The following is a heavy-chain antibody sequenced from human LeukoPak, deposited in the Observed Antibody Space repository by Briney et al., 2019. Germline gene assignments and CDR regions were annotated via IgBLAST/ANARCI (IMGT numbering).Heavy chain of an antibody. D-gene: IGHD3-22*01. J-gene: IGHJ4*02. V-gene: IGHV3-20*04. Sequence: GGSPRLSCAASGFTFDDYGMSWVRQAPGKGLEWVSGINWNGGSTGYADSVKGRFTISRDNAKNSLYLQMNSLRAEDTALYYCARGNYYDSSGYLYYWGQGTLVTVSS. CDR1: GFTFDDYG. CDR2: INWNGGST. CDR3: ARGNYYDSSGYLYY.